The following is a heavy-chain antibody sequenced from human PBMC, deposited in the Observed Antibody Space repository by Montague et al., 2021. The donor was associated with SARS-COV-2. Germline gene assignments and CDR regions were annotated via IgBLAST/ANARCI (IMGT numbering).Heavy chain of an antibody. D-gene: IGHD5-12*01. CDR2: IYDSGST. J-gene: IGHJ3*02. CDR1: GGSISSNNYY. V-gene: IGHV4-39*02. CDR3: ARRGRKLLPVATTFGGFDI. Sequence: SETLSLTCTVSGGSISSNNYYWDWIRQPPGKGLEWIGSIYDSGSTYYNPSLKSRVTICVDTTKNHFSLKLNSVTAADTAVYYCARRGRKLLPVATTFGGFDIWGQGTMVTVSS.